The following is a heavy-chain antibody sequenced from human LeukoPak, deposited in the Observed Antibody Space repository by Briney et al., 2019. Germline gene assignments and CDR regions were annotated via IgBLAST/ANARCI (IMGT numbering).Heavy chain of an antibody. J-gene: IGHJ4*02. CDR2: INHSGST. Sequence: SETLSLTCAVYGGSFSGYYWSWIRQPPGKGLEWIGEINHSGSTNYNPSLKSRVTISVDTSKNQFSLKLSSVIAADTAVYYCARGRPGRYYFDYWGQGTLVTVSS. CDR1: GGSFSGYY. CDR3: ARGRPGRYYFDY. V-gene: IGHV4-34*01.